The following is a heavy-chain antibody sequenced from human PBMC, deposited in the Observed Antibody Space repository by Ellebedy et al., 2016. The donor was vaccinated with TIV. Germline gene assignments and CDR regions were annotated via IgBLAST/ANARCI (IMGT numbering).Heavy chain of an antibody. CDR3: ARDLRYDGFAVGWFDS. CDR1: GFTFGNYW. J-gene: IGHJ5*01. D-gene: IGHD5-24*01. Sequence: PGGSLRLSCAASGFTFGNYWMHWVRQAPGKGLAWVSRVDFDGTTTAYAASVKGRFTISRDNAKNTIYLHMSSLRVEDTAVYYCARDLRYDGFAVGWFDSWGQGALVSVSP. CDR2: VDFDGTTT. V-gene: IGHV3-74*01.